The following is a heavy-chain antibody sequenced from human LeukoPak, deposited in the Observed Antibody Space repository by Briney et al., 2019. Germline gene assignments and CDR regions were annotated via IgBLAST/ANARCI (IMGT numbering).Heavy chain of an antibody. J-gene: IGHJ3*02. CDR2: ISCDGSNK. CDR3: ARDLPWYYYGLGSFMEGVGAFDI. Sequence: PGGSLRLSCAASGFTFSSYAMHWVRQAPGKGLEWVAVISCDGSNKYYADSVKGRFTISRDNSKNTLYLQMNSLRAEDTAVYYCARDLPWYYYGLGSFMEGVGAFDIWGQGTMVTVSS. D-gene: IGHD3-10*01. V-gene: IGHV3-30-3*01. CDR1: GFTFSSYA.